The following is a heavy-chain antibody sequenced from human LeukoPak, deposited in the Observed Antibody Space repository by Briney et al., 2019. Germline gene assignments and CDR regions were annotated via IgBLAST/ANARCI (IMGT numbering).Heavy chain of an antibody. D-gene: IGHD3-22*01. V-gene: IGHV3-48*03. CDR1: GFTFSSYE. J-gene: IGHJ3*02. CDR3: AREARLSSGYYAIDAFGI. Sequence: PGGSLRLSCAASGFTFSSYEMNWVRQAPGKGLEWVSYISSSSSTIYYADSVKGRFTISRDNAKNSLYLQMNSLRAEDTAVYYCAREARLSSGYYAIDAFGIWGQGTMVTVSS. CDR2: ISSSSSTI.